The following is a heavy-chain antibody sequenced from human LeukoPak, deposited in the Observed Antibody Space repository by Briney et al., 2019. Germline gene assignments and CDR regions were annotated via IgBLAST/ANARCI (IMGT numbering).Heavy chain of an antibody. D-gene: IGHD3-10*01. CDR2: INPSGGST. CDR3: AREHLTSGSPEVMDV. Sequence: ASVKVSCKASGYTFIRYYMHWVRQAPGQGLEWMGMINPSGGSTRYAQKFLGRVTMTWDTSTSTVYMDLSSLRSEDTAVYYCAREHLTSGSPEVMDVWGQGTTVTVSS. J-gene: IGHJ6*02. V-gene: IGHV1-46*01. CDR1: GYTFIRYY.